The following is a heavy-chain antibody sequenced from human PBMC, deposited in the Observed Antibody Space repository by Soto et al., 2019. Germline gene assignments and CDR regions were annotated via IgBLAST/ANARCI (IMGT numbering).Heavy chain of an antibody. Sequence: QITLKESDPTLVKPTQTLTLTCTFSGFSLDSPAVGVNWIRQPPGKALEWLGLIYWDDDKQYNPSLKSRLTITRDTSKNRVVLTMTNMDPVDTATYYCAHGSGWLSDYWGQGTLVTVSS. J-gene: IGHJ4*02. D-gene: IGHD6-19*01. CDR3: AHGSGWLSDY. CDR2: IYWDDDK. CDR1: GFSLDSPAVG. V-gene: IGHV2-5*02.